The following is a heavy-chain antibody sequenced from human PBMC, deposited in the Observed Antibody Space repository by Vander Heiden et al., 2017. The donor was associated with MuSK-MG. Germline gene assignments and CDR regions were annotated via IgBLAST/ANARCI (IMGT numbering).Heavy chain of an antibody. CDR3: ATDRYSSSWPNWFDP. CDR2: FDPEDGET. D-gene: IGHD6-13*01. J-gene: IGHJ5*02. CDR1: GYPLTALS. V-gene: IGHV1-24*01. Sequence: QVQLVQSGAEVKKPGASVTVSCKVSGYPLTALSIPGVRQAPGKGLEWMGGFDPEDGETIYAQKFQGRVTMTEDTSTDTAYMELSSLRSEDTAVYYCATDRYSSSWPNWFDPWGQGTLVTVSS.